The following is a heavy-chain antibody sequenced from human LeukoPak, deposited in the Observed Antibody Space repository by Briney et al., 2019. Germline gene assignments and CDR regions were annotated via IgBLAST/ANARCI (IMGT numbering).Heavy chain of an antibody. D-gene: IGHD5-18*01. CDR2: IKQDGSEK. Sequence: GGSLRLSCAASGFTFSSYWMNWVRQAPGKGLEWVANIKQDGSEKYYVDSVKGRFTISRDNAKTSLYLQMNSLRAEDAAVYYCARDLSGVTGYTYGRGIDYWGQGTLVTVSS. J-gene: IGHJ4*02. CDR3: ARDLSGVTGYTYGRGIDY. CDR1: GFTFSSYW. V-gene: IGHV3-7*01.